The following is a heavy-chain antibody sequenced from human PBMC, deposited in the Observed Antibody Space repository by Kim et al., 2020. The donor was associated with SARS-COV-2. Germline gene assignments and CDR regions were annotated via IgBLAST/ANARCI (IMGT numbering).Heavy chain of an antibody. CDR1: GFTFSSYS. D-gene: IGHD2-15*01. Sequence: GGSLRLSCAASGFTFSSYSMNWVRQAPGKGLEWVSSISSSSSYIYYADSVKGRFTISRDNAKNSLYLQMNSLRAEDTAVYYCARDLTCSGGSCPLSAYWGQGALVTVSS. J-gene: IGHJ4*02. CDR3: ARDLTCSGGSCPLSAY. V-gene: IGHV3-21*01. CDR2: ISSSSSYI.